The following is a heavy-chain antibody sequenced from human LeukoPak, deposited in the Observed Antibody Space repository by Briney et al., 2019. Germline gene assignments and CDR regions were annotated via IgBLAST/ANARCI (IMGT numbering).Heavy chain of an antibody. CDR3: ARTTYYSGSYAY. J-gene: IGHJ4*02. CDR1: GYTFTGYY. V-gene: IGHV1-2*02. Sequence: ASVKVSCKASGYTFTGYYMHWVRQAPGQGLEWMGWINPNSGGTNYAQKFQGRVTMTRDTSISTAYMELSRLRSDDTAVYYCARTTYYSGSYAYWGQGTLVTVSS. CDR2: INPNSGGT. D-gene: IGHD1-26*01.